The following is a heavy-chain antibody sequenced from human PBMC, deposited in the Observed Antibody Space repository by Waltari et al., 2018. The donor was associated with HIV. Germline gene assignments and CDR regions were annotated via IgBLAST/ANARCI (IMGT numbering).Heavy chain of an antibody. CDR3: ASARETMGVDFDF. CDR1: GGSFPSYS. J-gene: IGHJ4*02. Sequence: QVQLVQSGAEVRTPGSSVTVSCKASGGSFPSYSIHWVRQAPGQGLEWMGRVIPMSGTAMKAQKFQARVTISADKSTTTAYMELTSLRTEDTAVYYCASARETMGVDFDFWGQGTLVTVSS. D-gene: IGHD3-10*01. V-gene: IGHV1-69*08. CDR2: VIPMSGTA.